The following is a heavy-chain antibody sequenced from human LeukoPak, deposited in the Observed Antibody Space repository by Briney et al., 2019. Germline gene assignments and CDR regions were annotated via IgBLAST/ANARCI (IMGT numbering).Heavy chain of an antibody. CDR2: INPNSGGT. V-gene: IGHV1-2*06. CDR3: ARRSGDYNEPFDL. J-gene: IGHJ2*01. CDR1: GYTFTGYY. D-gene: IGHD4-17*01. Sequence: GASVKVSCKASGYTFTGYYMHWGRQAPGQGREWMGRINPNSGGTTYAQNFQGRVTITSDTSISTAYMELSRLRSDDTAVYYCARRSGDYNEPFDLWGRGTLVTVSS.